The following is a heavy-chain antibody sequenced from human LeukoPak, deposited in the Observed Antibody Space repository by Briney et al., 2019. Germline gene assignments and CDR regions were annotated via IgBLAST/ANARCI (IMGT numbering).Heavy chain of an antibody. V-gene: IGHV1-18*01. CDR2: ISVYNGNT. J-gene: IGHJ4*02. D-gene: IGHD3-22*01. Sequence: ASVTVSCKASGYTFTSYGISWIRQAPRQGLEWMGWISVYNGNTNYVQKFQDRVTMTTDTSTSTAYMELRSLRSDDTAVYYCARVQPHRIHYDNSDYPTRNDYWGQGTLVTVSS. CDR3: ARVQPHRIHYDNSDYPTRNDY. CDR1: GYTFTSYG.